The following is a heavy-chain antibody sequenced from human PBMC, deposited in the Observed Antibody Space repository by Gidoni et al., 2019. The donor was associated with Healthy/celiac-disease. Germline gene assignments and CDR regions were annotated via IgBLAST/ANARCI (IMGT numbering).Heavy chain of an antibody. CDR1: GYSFTSYW. J-gene: IGHJ4*02. D-gene: IGHD2-2*01. Sequence: EVQLVQSGAEVKKPGESLKISCKGSGYSFTSYWIGWVRQMPGKGLEWMGIIYPGDSDTRYSPSFQGQVTISADKSISTAYLQWSSLKASDTAMYYCARGDIVVVPAARSTPHFDYWGQGTLVTVSS. CDR2: IYPGDSDT. CDR3: ARGDIVVVPAARSTPHFDY. V-gene: IGHV5-51*01.